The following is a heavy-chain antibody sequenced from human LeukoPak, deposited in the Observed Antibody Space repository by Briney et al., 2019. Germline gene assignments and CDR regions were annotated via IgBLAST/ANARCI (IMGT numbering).Heavy chain of an antibody. V-gene: IGHV5-10-1*04. CDR2: IDPSDSYT. J-gene: IGHJ4*02. D-gene: IGHD2-2*01. CDR3: ARHLSNAPDY. Sequence: GESLKISCKGSGYSFTSYWISWVRQMPGKGLEWMGRIDPSDSYTNYSPSFQGQVTISADKSISTAYLQWSSLKASDTAMYYCARHLSNAPDYWGQGTLVTVSS. CDR1: GYSFTSYW.